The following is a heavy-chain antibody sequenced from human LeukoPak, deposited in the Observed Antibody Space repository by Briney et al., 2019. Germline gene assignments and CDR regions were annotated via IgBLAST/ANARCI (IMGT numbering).Heavy chain of an antibody. D-gene: IGHD3-22*01. CDR3: ARQKSHLNYYDSSGPLGYYGMDV. J-gene: IGHJ6*02. V-gene: IGHV5-51*01. Sequence: GESLKISCKGSGYSFTSYWIGWVRQMPGKGLEWMGIIYPGDSDTRYSPSFQSQVTISADKSISTAYLQWSSLKASDTAMYYCARQKSHLNYYDSSGPLGYYGMDVWGQGTTVTVSS. CDR2: IYPGDSDT. CDR1: GYSFTSYW.